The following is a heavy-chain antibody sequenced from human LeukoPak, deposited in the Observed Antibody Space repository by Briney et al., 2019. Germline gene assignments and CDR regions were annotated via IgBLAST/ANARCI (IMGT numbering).Heavy chain of an antibody. CDR3: ARGKASSRGYYYYYMDV. CDR2: ISAYNGST. CDR1: GYTFTSYG. V-gene: IGHV1-18*01. Sequence: ASVKVSCKASGYTFTSYGISWVRQAPGQGLEWMGWISAYNGSTNYAQKLQGRVTMTTDTSTSTAYMELRSLRSDDTAVYYCARGKASSRGYYYYYMDVWGKGTTVTVSS. J-gene: IGHJ6*03.